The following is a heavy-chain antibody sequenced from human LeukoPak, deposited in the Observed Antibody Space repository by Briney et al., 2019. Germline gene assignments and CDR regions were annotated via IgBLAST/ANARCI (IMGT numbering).Heavy chain of an antibody. CDR3: GRDTVRTTVAGWPEY. J-gene: IGHJ4*02. D-gene: IGHD6-19*01. Sequence: GASVTVSCKASGYIFTNYGITWVRQAPGQGLEWMGWISGYNGITIYAQKFQGRVTMTTDISTNTAYMDLGSLRSDDTAVYYCGRDTVRTTVAGWPEYWGQGTLVTVSS. CDR2: ISGYNGIT. CDR1: GYIFTNYG. V-gene: IGHV1-18*01.